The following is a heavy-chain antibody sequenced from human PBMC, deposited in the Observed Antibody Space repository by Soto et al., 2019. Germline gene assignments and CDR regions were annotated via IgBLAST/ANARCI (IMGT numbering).Heavy chain of an antibody. CDR3: ASGPTLATRLGWNYFDP. CDR1: GLNVNINY. V-gene: IGHV3-53*01. D-gene: IGHD1-7*01. Sequence: EVQLVESGGTVIQPGESLRLSCATSGLNVNINYVTWVRQAPGKGLEWLSIIHGGGNKFYSDSVKGRFTISRDTSKNTVYLQMSSLTVDDTPVYYGASGPTLATRLGWNYFDPWGQGTLVTVSS. CDR2: IHGGGNK. J-gene: IGHJ5*02.